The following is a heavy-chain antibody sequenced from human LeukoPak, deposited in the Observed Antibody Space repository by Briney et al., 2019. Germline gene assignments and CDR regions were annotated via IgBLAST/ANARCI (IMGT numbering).Heavy chain of an antibody. J-gene: IGHJ4*02. CDR1: GFTFSSYG. D-gene: IGHD3-10*01. V-gene: IGHV3-23*01. Sequence: GGSLRLSCAASGFTFSSYGMSWVRQAPGKGLEWVSAISGSGGSTYYADSVKGRFTISRDNSKNTLYLQMNSLRADDTAVYYCAKDRSKGYGSGSSYIRAQKYYFDYWGQGTLVTVSS. CDR3: AKDRSKGYGSGSSYIRAQKYYFDY. CDR2: ISGSGGST.